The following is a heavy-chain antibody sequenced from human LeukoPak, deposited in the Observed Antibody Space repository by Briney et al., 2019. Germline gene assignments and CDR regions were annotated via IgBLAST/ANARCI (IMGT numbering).Heavy chain of an antibody. J-gene: IGHJ4*02. CDR1: GFIFSSFS. V-gene: IGHV3-48*01. CDR2: ISSSSSTK. CDR3: AKDLVREQFDY. Sequence: GGSLRLSCAASGFIFSSFSMNWVRQAPGKGLEWVSYISSSSSTKYYADSVKGRFTISRDNSKNTLYLQMNSLRAEDTAVYYCAKDLVREQFDYWGQGTLVTVSS. D-gene: IGHD1-26*01.